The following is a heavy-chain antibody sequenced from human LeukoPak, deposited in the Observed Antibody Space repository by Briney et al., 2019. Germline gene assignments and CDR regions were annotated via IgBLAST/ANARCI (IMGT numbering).Heavy chain of an antibody. CDR1: GFTFSSYA. D-gene: IGHD2-2*01. Sequence: GGSLRLSCAASGFTFSSYAMSWVRQAPGKGLEWVSAISGSGASRYYTDSLKGRFTISRDNSKNTLYLQMNSLRAEDTAVYYCAREGYCSSTSCYSFDYWGQGTLVTVSS. V-gene: IGHV3-23*01. CDR3: AREGYCSSTSCYSFDY. CDR2: ISGSGASR. J-gene: IGHJ4*02.